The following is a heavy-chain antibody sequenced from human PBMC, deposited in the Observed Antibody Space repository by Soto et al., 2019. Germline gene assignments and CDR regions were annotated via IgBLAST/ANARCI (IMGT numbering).Heavy chain of an antibody. CDR3: AKNPGYYYDSTGYHFDY. V-gene: IGHV3-23*01. CDR2: ISYGGGTT. Sequence: LRLSCAASEFTFSNYAMSWVRQAPGKGLEWVSAISYGGGTTYYADSVKGRFTISRDNSKNTLYLQMNSLRAEDTAVYYCAKNPGYYYDSTGYHFDYWGQGTXVTVSS. J-gene: IGHJ4*02. D-gene: IGHD3-22*01. CDR1: EFTFSNYA.